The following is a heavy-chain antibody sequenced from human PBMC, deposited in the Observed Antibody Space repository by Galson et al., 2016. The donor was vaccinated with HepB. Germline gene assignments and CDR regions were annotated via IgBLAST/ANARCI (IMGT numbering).Heavy chain of an antibody. CDR3: ARYSMRGIWDSSGYYADYFDY. D-gene: IGHD3-22*01. J-gene: IGHJ4*02. CDR2: VSNSK. CDR1: GFTFSSYA. V-gene: IGHV3-21*04. Sequence: SLRLSCAASGFTFSSYAMSWVRQAPGKGLEWVSYVSNSKHYADSVKGRFTISRDTAKNSLHLQMNSLRAEDTAVYYCARYSMRGIWDSSGYYADYFDYWGQGTLVTVSS.